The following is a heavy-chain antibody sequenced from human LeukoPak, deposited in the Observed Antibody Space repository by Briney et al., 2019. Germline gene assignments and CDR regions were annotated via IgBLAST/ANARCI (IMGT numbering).Heavy chain of an antibody. J-gene: IGHJ5*01. CDR3: AKERNNDILTGYNYFDS. CDR1: GLTFSSNA. V-gene: IGHV3-23*01. D-gene: IGHD3-9*01. CDR2: ITGGGDRT. Sequence: QPGGSLRLSCAASGLTFSSNAMSWVRQAPGKGLERVSVITGGGDRTLYSDSVKGRFTISRDNSKNTLYLQMNSLRAEDTAVYYCAKERNNDILTGYNYFDSWGQGTLLTVSS.